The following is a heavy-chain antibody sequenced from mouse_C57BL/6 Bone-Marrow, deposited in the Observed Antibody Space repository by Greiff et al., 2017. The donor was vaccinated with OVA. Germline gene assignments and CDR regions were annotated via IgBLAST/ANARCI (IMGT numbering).Heavy chain of an antibody. CDR3: ARHRSIVTGRTSAYFDV. CDR1: GFTFSDYG. CDR2: ISNLAYSI. J-gene: IGHJ1*03. D-gene: IGHD2-5*01. V-gene: IGHV5-15*01. Sequence: EVMLVESGGGLVQPGGSLKLSCAASGFTFSDYGMAWVRQAPRKGPEGVAFISNLAYSIYYADPVTGRFPISRENAKNTLYLEMSSLRAEDTAMYYCARHRSIVTGRTSAYFDVWGTGTTVTVSS.